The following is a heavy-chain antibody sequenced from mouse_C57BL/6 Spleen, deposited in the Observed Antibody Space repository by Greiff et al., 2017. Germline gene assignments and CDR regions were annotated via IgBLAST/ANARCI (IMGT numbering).Heavy chain of an antibody. CDR2: INPNNGGT. CDR3: ARREFNFFDY. Sequence: VQLQQSGPELVKPGASVKISCKASGYTFTDYYMNWVKQSHGKSLEWIGDINPNNGGTSYNQKFKGKATLTVDKSSSTAYMELRSLTSEDSAVXYCARREFNFFDYWGQGTTLTVSS. J-gene: IGHJ2*01. CDR1: GYTFTDYY. V-gene: IGHV1-26*01.